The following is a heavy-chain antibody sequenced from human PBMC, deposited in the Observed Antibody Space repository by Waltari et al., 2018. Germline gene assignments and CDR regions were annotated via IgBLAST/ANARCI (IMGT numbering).Heavy chain of an antibody. CDR3: AKESGSYSLDY. V-gene: IGHV3-30*18. CDR1: GFPFRRQG. CDR2: IWCDGSKK. J-gene: IGHJ4*02. Sequence: VQLVESGGGVVQPGRSLRLTCAASGFPFRRQGLHWVRQAPGKGLECVAVIWCDGSKKYYADSVKGRFTISRDNSKNTLYLQMNSLRAEDTAMYYCAKESGSYSLDYWGQGTLVTVSS. D-gene: IGHD1-26*01.